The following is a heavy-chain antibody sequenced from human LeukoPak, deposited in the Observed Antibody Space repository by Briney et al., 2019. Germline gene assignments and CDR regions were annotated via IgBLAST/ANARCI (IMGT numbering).Heavy chain of an antibody. CDR3: ATRDAFDI. Sequence: GESLKISCKCSGSIFTTYWIGWVRQLPGKGLEWMGIIYPGDSDTRYSPSFQGQVTISVDKSISTAYLQWSSLKASDTAMYYCATRDAFDIWGQGTMVTVSS. CDR2: IYPGDSDT. V-gene: IGHV5-51*01. CDR1: GSIFTTYW. J-gene: IGHJ3*02.